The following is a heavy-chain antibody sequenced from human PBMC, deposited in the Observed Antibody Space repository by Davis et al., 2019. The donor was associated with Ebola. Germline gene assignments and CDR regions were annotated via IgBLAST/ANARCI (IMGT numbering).Heavy chain of an antibody. CDR2: IIPILGIA. CDR3: ARAQFPTTSDH. V-gene: IGHV1-69*02. Sequence: AASVKVSCKASGGTFSSYTISWVRQAPGQGLEWMGRIIPILGIANYAQKFQGRVTMTTDTSTSTAYMEVGILRSDDTAVYYCARAQFPTTSDHWGQGTLVTVSS. J-gene: IGHJ4*02. D-gene: IGHD1-1*01. CDR1: GGTFSSYT.